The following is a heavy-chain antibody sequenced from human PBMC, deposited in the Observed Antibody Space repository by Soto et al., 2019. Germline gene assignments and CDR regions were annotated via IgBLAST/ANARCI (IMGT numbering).Heavy chain of an antibody. CDR3: AKVRDFLVEEPYFDY. CDR1: GFTFSSYA. J-gene: IGHJ4*02. CDR2: IGGSGGST. Sequence: AGGSLRLSCAASGFTFSSYAMSWVRQAPGKGLEWVSAIGGSGGSTYYADSVKGRFTISRDNSKNTLYLQMNSLRAEDTAVYYCAKVRDFLVEEPYFDYWGQGTLVTVSS. D-gene: IGHD2-21*01. V-gene: IGHV3-23*01.